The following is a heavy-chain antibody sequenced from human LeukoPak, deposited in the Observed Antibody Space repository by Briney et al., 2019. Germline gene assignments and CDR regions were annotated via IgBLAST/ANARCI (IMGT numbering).Heavy chain of an antibody. D-gene: IGHD3-22*01. CDR2: IYSGGAT. V-gene: IGHV3-66*01. J-gene: IGHJ4*02. CDR3: ARDRGYYDRSGYFYDSN. Sequence: PGGSLRLSCAASGFSFGANFMSWVRQAPGKGLEWLSVIYSGGATYYADSVKGRFTISRDILKNTLFLQMNSLRAEDTAVYYCARDRGYYDRSGYFYDSNWGQGTLVTVSS. CDR1: GFSFGANF.